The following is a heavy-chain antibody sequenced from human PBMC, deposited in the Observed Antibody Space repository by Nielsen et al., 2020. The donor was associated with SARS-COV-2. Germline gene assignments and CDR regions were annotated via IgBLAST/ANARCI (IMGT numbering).Heavy chain of an antibody. V-gene: IGHV4-31*11. D-gene: IGHD2/OR15-2a*01. J-gene: IGHJ4*02. Sequence: SETLSLTCAVSGGSISSDGYYWTWIRLHPGKGLEWLGYISYSGNTYYNPSLRSRLTISLDTSKDQFSLKLSSVAAADTAVYYCAIRKRSTYYFDNWGQGTLVTVSS. CDR3: AIRKRSTYYFDN. CDR2: ISYSGNT. CDR1: GGSISSDGYY.